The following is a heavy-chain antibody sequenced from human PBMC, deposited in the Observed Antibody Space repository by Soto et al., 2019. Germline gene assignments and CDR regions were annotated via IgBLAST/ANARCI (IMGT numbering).Heavy chain of an antibody. CDR3: AKDSSSWDGYYYYGMDV. CDR1: RFTFSSYG. D-gene: IGHD6-13*01. Sequence: SLRLSCAASRFTFSSYGIHWVRQAPGKGLEWVAVISYDGSNKYYADSVKGRFTISRDNSKNTLYLQMDSLRAEDSAVYYCAKDSSSWDGYYYYGMDVWGPGTTVTVSS. V-gene: IGHV3-30*18. CDR2: ISYDGSNK. J-gene: IGHJ6*02.